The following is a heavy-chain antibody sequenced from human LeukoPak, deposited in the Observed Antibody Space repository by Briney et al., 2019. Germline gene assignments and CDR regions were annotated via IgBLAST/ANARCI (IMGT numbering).Heavy chain of an antibody. CDR2: IDSDGITT. J-gene: IGHJ5*02. CDR3: TRDRLGFDP. V-gene: IGHV3-74*01. Sequence: GGSLRLSCAASGFTFSSYGMHWVRQAPGKGLVWVSRIDSDGITTSYADSVKGRFTISRDNAKNTLYLQMNSLRVEDTAVYYCTRDRLGFDPWGQGTLVTVSS. CDR1: GFTFSSYG.